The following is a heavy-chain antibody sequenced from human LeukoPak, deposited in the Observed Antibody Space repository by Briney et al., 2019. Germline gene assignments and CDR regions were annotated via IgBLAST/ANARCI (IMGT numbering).Heavy chain of an antibody. J-gene: IGHJ5*02. CDR1: GYTFTSYD. V-gene: IGHV1-8*01. D-gene: IGHD4-17*01. Sequence: ASVKVSCKASGYTFTSYDINWVRQATGQGLEWMGWINPHSGKTGYAQKFQGRVTMTTDTSANTAYMDLSSLRSEDTAVYYCARLSSHYGDYKVDPWGQGTLVTVSS. CDR2: INPHSGKT. CDR3: ARLSSHYGDYKVDP.